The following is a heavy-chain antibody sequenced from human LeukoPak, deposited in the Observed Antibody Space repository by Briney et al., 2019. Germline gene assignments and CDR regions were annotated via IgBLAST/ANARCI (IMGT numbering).Heavy chain of an antibody. V-gene: IGHV3-53*01. CDR1: GFTVSSNY. D-gene: IGHD3-22*01. CDR2: IYSGGST. CDR3: AKVYYYDSSAESAFDI. Sequence: GGSLRLSCAASGFTVSSNYMSWVRQAPGKGLEWVSVIYSGGSTYYADSVKGRFTISRDNSKNTLYLQMNSLRAEDTAVYYCAKVYYYDSSAESAFDIWGQGTMVTVSS. J-gene: IGHJ3*02.